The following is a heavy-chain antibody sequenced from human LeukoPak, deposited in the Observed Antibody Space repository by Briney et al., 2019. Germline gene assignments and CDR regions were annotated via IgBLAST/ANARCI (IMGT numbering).Heavy chain of an antibody. Sequence: VASVKVSCKASGYTFTGYYMHWVRQAPGQGLEWMGWINPNSGGTNYAQKFQGRVTMTRDTSISTAYMELSRLRSDDTAVYYCARASRLYSGYDFNAFDIWGQGTMVTVSS. V-gene: IGHV1-2*02. CDR3: ARASRLYSGYDFNAFDI. J-gene: IGHJ3*02. CDR1: GYTFTGYY. D-gene: IGHD5-12*01. CDR2: INPNSGGT.